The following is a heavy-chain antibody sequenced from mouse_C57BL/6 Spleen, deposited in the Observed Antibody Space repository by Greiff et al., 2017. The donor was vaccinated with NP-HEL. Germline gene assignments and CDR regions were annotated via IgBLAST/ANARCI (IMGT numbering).Heavy chain of an antibody. V-gene: IGHV14-1*01. D-gene: IGHD2-13*01. Sequence: EVQLQQSGAELVRPGASVKLSCTASGFNIKDYYMHWVKQRPEQGLEWIGRIDPEDGDTEYAPEFQGKGTMTADTSANTAYLQLSSLTSEDTAVYYYSEIYYGDYAFAYWGQGTPVTVSA. J-gene: IGHJ3*01. CDR2: IDPEDGDT. CDR3: SEIYYGDYAFAY. CDR1: GFNIKDYY.